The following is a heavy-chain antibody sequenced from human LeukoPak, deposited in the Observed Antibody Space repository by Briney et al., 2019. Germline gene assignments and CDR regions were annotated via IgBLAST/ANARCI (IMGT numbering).Heavy chain of an antibody. V-gene: IGHV4-39*07. D-gene: IGHD6-13*01. CDR3: ASVSTLQIAAAGPSYYYGMDV. CDR2: IYYSGST. Sequence: SETLSLTCTVSGGSISSYYWGWIRQPPGKGLEWIGSIYYSGSTYYNPSLKSRVTISVDTSKNQFSLKLSSVTAADTAVYYCASVSTLQIAAAGPSYYYGMDVWGQGTTVTVSS. J-gene: IGHJ6*02. CDR1: GGSISSYY.